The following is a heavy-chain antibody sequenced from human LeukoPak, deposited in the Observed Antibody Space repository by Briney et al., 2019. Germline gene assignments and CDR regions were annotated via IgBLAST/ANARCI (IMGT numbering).Heavy chain of an antibody. Sequence: SETLSLTCTVSGGSISSYYWSWIRQPPGKGLEWIGYIYYSGSTNYNPSLKSRVTISVDTSKNQFSLKLSSVTAADTAVYYCARDLSIAAAAGTFGAFDIWGQGTMVTVSS. V-gene: IGHV4-59*12. D-gene: IGHD6-13*01. J-gene: IGHJ3*02. CDR3: ARDLSIAAAAGTFGAFDI. CDR2: IYYSGST. CDR1: GGSISSYY.